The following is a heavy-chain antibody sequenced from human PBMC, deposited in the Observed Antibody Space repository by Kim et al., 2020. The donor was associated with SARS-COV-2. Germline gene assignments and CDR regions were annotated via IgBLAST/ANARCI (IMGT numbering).Heavy chain of an antibody. J-gene: IGHJ5*02. Sequence: SETLSLTCAVYGGSFSGYYWSWIRQPPGKGLEWIGEINHSGSTNYNPSLKSRVTISVDTSKNQFSLKLSSVTAADTAVYYCARGHSDIVVVPAAAISGRWFDPWGQGTLVTVSS. D-gene: IGHD2-2*01. CDR2: INHSGST. V-gene: IGHV4-34*01. CDR1: GGSFSGYY. CDR3: ARGHSDIVVVPAAAISGRWFDP.